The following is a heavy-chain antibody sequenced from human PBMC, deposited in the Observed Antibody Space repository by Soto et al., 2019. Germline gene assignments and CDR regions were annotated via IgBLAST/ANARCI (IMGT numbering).Heavy chain of an antibody. CDR1: GFTFSNYD. Sequence: PGVSLRLSCAASGFTFSNYDMSWVRQAPGKGLEWVSAVSGSGGSTYYADSVKGRCTVSRDNSKNTLYPHSNSLRAEDTAVYYCEKKWRGVMDVWGEGNKVTVSS. J-gene: IGHJ6*01. CDR3: EKKWRGVMDV. V-gene: IGHV3-23*01. CDR2: VSGSGGST. D-gene: IGHD2-8*01.